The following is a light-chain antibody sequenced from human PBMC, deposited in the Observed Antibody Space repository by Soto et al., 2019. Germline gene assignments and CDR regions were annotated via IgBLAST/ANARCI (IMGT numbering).Light chain of an antibody. V-gene: IGLV4-60*03. CDR3: ETCDSNFVV. J-gene: IGLJ2*01. Sequence: QPVLTQSSSASASLGSSVKLTCTLSSGHSSYIIAWHQQQPGKAPRYLMKLEGSGSYNKGSGVPDRFSGSSSGADRYLTISNHQSEDEADYYCETCDSNFVVFGGGTKVTVL. CDR2: LEGSGSY. CDR1: SGHSSYI.